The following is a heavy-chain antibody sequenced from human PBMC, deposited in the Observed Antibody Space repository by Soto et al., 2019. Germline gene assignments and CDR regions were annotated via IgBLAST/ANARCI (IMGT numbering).Heavy chain of an antibody. CDR2: IVSDGSTT. CDR1: GFTFSTYW. Sequence: EVQLVESGGGSVQPGGSLRLSCAASGFTFSTYWMHWVRQAPGKGLVWVSRIVSDGSTTNYADSVKGRFTISRDNAKNTLYLQMNSLRDEDTAVYYCARAKGNSGAFDIWGQGTMVTVSS. J-gene: IGHJ3*02. V-gene: IGHV3-74*01. D-gene: IGHD4-4*01. CDR3: ARAKGNSGAFDI.